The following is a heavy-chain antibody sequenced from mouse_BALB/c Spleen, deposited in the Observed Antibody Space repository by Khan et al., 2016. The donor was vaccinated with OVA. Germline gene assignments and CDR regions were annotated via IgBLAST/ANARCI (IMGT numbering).Heavy chain of an antibody. Sequence: VQLQQPGPELVKPGASVKMSCKASGDTFTSYVMHWVRQKPGQGLEGIGYIYPYNDDTKYNEKFKGKATLTSDKSSSTAYMELSSLTSEDSAVYYCARNYRYDVYFDYWGQGTTLTVSS. CDR1: GDTFTSYV. CDR3: ARNYRYDVYFDY. J-gene: IGHJ2*01. D-gene: IGHD2-14*01. CDR2: IYPYNDDT. V-gene: IGHV1S136*01.